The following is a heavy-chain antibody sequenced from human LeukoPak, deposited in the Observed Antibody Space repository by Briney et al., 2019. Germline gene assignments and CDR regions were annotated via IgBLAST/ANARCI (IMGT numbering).Heavy chain of an antibody. Sequence: SETQSLTCTVSGGSISSYYWSWIRQPPGKGLEWIGYVYYSGSTNYNPSLKSRVTISVDTSNNQFSLKLSSVTAADTAVYYCARVGSSSSFGYWGQGTLVTVSS. CDR3: ARVGSSSSFGY. V-gene: IGHV4-59*01. J-gene: IGHJ4*02. D-gene: IGHD6-6*01. CDR1: GGSISSYY. CDR2: VYYSGST.